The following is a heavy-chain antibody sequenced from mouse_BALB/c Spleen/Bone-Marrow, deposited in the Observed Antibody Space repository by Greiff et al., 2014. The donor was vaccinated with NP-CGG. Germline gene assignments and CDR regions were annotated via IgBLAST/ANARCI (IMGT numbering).Heavy chain of an antibody. CDR1: GFTFSNYT. V-gene: IGHV5-12-2*01. Sequence: EVKLQESGGGLVQPGGSLKLSCAASGFTFSNYTMSWVRQTPEKRLEWVAYISNGGGSTYFPDTVKGRFTISRDNAKNTLYLQMSSLKSEDTAMYYCARHEGRGFAYWGQGTLDTVSA. CDR2: ISNGGGST. J-gene: IGHJ3*01. D-gene: IGHD3-3*01. CDR3: ARHEGRGFAY.